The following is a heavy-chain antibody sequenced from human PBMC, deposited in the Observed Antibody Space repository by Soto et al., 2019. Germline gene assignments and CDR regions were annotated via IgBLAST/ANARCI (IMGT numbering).Heavy chain of an antibody. CDR2: ISPNSGGA. CDR3: ARGLHCTSANCPEGGWFDP. CDR1: SYTFTDYF. D-gene: IGHD2-2*01. V-gene: IGHV1-2*02. Sequence: ASVKVSCKASSYTFTDYFMHWVRQAPGQGLGWMGWISPNSGGAHYAQNFQGRITMTRDTSVSTAYMELNSLRSDDTAVYFCARGLHCTSANCPEGGWFDPWGQGTLVTVSS. J-gene: IGHJ5*02.